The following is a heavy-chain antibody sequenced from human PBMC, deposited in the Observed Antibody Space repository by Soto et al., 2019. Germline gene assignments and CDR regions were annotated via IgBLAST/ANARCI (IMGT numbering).Heavy chain of an antibody. CDR3: GRGRSGQIVVFY. CDR2: IGPETGAT. J-gene: IGHJ4*02. V-gene: IGHV1-2*02. Sequence: ASVKVSCKASGYTFTGHYIHWVRQAPEQGPEWMGEIGPETGATRYAQKFQGRVTMTRDMSITAVYMELNNLSPDNTAVYYCGRGRSGQIVVFYWGQGTPVTVSS. CDR1: GYTFTGHY. D-gene: IGHD1-26*01.